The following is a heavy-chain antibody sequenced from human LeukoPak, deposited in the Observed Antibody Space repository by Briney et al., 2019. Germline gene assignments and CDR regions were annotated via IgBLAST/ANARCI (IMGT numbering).Heavy chain of an antibody. J-gene: IGHJ4*02. D-gene: IGHD4-17*01. CDR2: INTDGSST. CDR3: ARGTYDYGDYVGFDY. V-gene: IGHV3-74*01. CDR1: GFTFSSYW. Sequence: PGGSLRLSCAASGFTFSSYWMHWVRQAPGKGLVWVSRINTDGSSTSYADSVKGRFTISRDNAKNTLYLQMNSLRAEDTAVYYCARGTYDYGDYVGFDYWGQGTLVTVSS.